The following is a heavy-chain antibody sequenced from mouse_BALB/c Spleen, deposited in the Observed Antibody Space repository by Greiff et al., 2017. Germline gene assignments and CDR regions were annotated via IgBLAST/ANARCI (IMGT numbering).Heavy chain of an antibody. V-gene: IGHV1-37*01. Sequence: EVKVVESGPELVKPGASVKISCKASGYSFTGYFMNWVKQSHGKSLEWIGRINPYNGDTFYNQKFKGKATLTVDKSSSTAHMELLSLTSEDSAVYYCGRGAITTVPRYYFDYWGQGTTLTVSS. J-gene: IGHJ2*01. D-gene: IGHD1-1*01. CDR3: GRGAITTVPRYYFDY. CDR1: GYSFTGYF. CDR2: INPYNGDT.